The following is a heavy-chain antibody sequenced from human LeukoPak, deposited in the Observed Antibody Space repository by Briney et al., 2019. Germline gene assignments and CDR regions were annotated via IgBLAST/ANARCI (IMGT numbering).Heavy chain of an antibody. CDR3: SYDYVWGTYRRPGDY. CDR1: GGSISSGSYY. J-gene: IGHJ4*02. CDR2: IYTSGST. V-gene: IGHV4-61*02. D-gene: IGHD3-16*02. Sequence: PSETLSLTCTVSGGSISSGSYYWSWIRQPAGKGLEWIGRIYTSGSTNYNPSLKSRVTISVDTSKNQFSLKLSSVTAADTAVYYCSYDYVWGTYRRPGDYWGQGTLVAVSS.